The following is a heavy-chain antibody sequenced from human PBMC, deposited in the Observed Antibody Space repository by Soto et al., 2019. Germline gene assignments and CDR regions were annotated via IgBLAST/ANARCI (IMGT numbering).Heavy chain of an antibody. CDR1: GFMFSNHG. J-gene: IGHJ3*02. V-gene: IGHV3-30*02. CDR3: ASNHYNSNGYRLAAFDI. Sequence: GGSLRLSCAASGFMFSNHGMHWVRQAPGKGLEWVAVIWSDGNNRYYADSVKGRFTISRDNSKNTLYLQMNSLRAEDTALYYCASNHYNSNGYRLAAFDIWGQGTMVTVSS. D-gene: IGHD3-22*01. CDR2: IWSDGNNR.